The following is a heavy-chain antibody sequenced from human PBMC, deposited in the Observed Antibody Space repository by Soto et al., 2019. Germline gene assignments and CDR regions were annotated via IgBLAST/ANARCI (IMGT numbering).Heavy chain of an antibody. J-gene: IGHJ5*02. V-gene: IGHV3-30-3*01. CDR2: ISYDGSNK. Sequence: QVQLVESGGGVVQPGRSLRLSCAASGFTFSSYAMHWVRQAPGKGLEWVAVISYDGSNKYYADSVKGRFTISRDNSKNTLYLQMNSLRAEDTAVYYCARAPPGYSYGYLNWSDPWGQGTLVTVSS. CDR1: GFTFSSYA. CDR3: ARAPPGYSYGYLNWSDP. D-gene: IGHD5-18*01.